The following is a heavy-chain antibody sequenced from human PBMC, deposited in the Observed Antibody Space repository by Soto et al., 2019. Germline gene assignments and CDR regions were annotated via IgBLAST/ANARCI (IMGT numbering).Heavy chain of an antibody. D-gene: IGHD3-10*01. Sequence: PSEALSLTCTVSGGSIISYYWSWILQPPGKGLEYIGYIYYTGTTSYNPSLQGRVTMSVDTSKNQLSLELSSVTAADTAVYYCARHDGSGTYPIDYWGQGTLVTVSS. J-gene: IGHJ4*02. CDR2: IYYTGTT. V-gene: IGHV4-59*01. CDR3: ARHDGSGTYPIDY. CDR1: GGSIISYY.